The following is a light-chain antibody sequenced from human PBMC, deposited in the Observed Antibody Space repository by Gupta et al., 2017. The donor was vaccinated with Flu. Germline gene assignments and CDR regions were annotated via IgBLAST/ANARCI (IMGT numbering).Light chain of an antibody. Sequence: EIVLTQPPASQPGTPGEPAAISCRSSQSLLRSGDYNYVDWFVQKPGQSPQLLIYLGSNRASGVPDRFSGSGSGTEFTLKIRRVEAEDVGVYYCQQALRSPMTFGLGTRVDI. CDR1: QSLLRSGDYNY. CDR3: QQALRSPMT. CDR2: LGS. V-gene: IGKV2-28*01. J-gene: IGKJ1*01.